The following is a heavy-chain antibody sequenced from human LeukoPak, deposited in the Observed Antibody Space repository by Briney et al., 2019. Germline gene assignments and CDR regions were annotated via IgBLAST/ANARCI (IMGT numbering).Heavy chain of an antibody. CDR3: ARGGPPSMLRVGVHRYFDY. J-gene: IGHJ4*02. Sequence: ASVKVSCKASGYTFTSYDINWVRQATGQGLEWMGWMNPNSGNTGYAQKFQGRVTMTRDTSISTAYMELSSLRSEDTAVYYCARGGPPSMLRVGVHRYFDYWGQGTLVTVSS. CDR2: MNPNSGNT. V-gene: IGHV1-8*02. CDR1: GYTFTSYD. D-gene: IGHD2-8*01.